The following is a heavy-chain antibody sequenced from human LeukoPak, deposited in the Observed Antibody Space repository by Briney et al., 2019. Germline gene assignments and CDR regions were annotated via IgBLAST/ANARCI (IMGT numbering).Heavy chain of an antibody. D-gene: IGHD2-2*01. CDR1: GGSISNYY. J-gene: IGHJ4*02. CDR2: VYYSGST. Sequence: SETLSLTCTVSGGSISNYYWTWIRQPPGKGLEWIEYVYYSGSTNYNPSLTSRVTISVDTSKNQFSLKLSSVTAADTAAYYCARSKYHLLYWGQGTLVTVSS. CDR3: ARSKYHLLY. V-gene: IGHV4-59*01.